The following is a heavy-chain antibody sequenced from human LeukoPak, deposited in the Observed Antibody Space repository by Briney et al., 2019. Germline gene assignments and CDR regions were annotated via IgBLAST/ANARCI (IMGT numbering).Heavy chain of an antibody. CDR2: ISAYNGNT. J-gene: IGHJ4*02. Sequence: ASVKVSCKTSGDIFTDSFIHWVRQAPGQGLEWMGWISAYNGNTNYAQKLQGRVTMTTDTSTSTAYMELRSLRSDDTAVYYCARMGATDYWGQGTLVTVSS. V-gene: IGHV1-18*04. CDR1: GDIFTDSF. D-gene: IGHD1-26*01. CDR3: ARMGATDY.